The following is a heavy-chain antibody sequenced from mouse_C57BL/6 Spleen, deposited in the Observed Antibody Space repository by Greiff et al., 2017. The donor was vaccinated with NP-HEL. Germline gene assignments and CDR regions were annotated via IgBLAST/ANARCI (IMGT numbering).Heavy chain of an antibody. J-gene: IGHJ4*01. CDR2: FYPGSGSI. Sequence: VKLMESGAELVKPGASVKLSCKASGYTFTEYTIHWVKQRSGQGLEWIGWFYPGSGSIKYNEKFKDKATLTADKSSSTVYMELSRLTSEDSAVYFCARHEGLLYAMDYWGQGTSVTVSS. CDR1: GYTFTEYT. D-gene: IGHD2-13*01. CDR3: ARHEGLLYAMDY. V-gene: IGHV1-62-2*01.